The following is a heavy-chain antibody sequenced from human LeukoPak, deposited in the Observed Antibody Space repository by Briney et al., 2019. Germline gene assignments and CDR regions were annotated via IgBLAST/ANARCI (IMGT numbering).Heavy chain of an antibody. CDR2: IYTSGST. J-gene: IGHJ3*02. D-gene: IGHD1-26*01. Sequence: SQTLSLTCTVSGGSISSGSYYWSWIRQPAGKGLEWIGRIYTSGSTNYNPSLKSRVTISVDTSKNQFSLKLSSVTAADTAVYYCARDSPKWEHGAFDIWGQGTMVTVSS. V-gene: IGHV4-61*02. CDR1: GGSISSGSYY. CDR3: ARDSPKWEHGAFDI.